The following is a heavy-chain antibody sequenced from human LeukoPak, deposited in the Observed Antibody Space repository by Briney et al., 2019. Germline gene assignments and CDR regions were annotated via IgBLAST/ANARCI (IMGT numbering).Heavy chain of an antibody. Sequence: GESLKISCKGSGYSFTSYWIGWVRQMPVKGLEWMGIIYPGDSDTRYSPSFQGQVTISADKSISTAYLQWSSLKASDTAMYYCARLTMAIVGPNAFDIWGQGTMVTVSS. V-gene: IGHV5-51*01. CDR3: ARLTMAIVGPNAFDI. CDR1: GYSFTSYW. J-gene: IGHJ3*02. D-gene: IGHD3-22*01. CDR2: IYPGDSDT.